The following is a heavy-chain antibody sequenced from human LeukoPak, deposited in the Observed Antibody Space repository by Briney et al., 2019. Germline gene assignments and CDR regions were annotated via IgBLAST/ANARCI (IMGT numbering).Heavy chain of an antibody. V-gene: IGHV1-46*01. J-gene: IGHJ4*02. CDR1: GYTFTTYY. Sequence: ASVNVSCKASGYTFTTYYMHCVRQAPGQGVGRMGLINPSGGGTRYAQQFQGRVTMTRDTSTSTVYMELSSLRSEDTAVYYCASGYKTVSVFDHWGQGTLVTVSS. D-gene: IGHD5-24*01. CDR3: ASGYKTVSVFDH. CDR2: INPSGGGT.